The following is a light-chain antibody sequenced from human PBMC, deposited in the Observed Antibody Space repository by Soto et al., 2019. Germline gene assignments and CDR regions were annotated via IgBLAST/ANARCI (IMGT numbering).Light chain of an antibody. J-gene: IGKJ1*01. CDR1: QSVSSD. V-gene: IGKV3-15*01. CDR3: QQYNNWPRT. Sequence: EIVMTQSPATLSVSPGARATLSCRASQSVSSDLAWYHQKPGQAPRLLIYSASTRATGIPARFSGSGSGTELTLTINSLQSEDCEIYDCQQYNNWPRTFGQGTKVDIK. CDR2: SAS.